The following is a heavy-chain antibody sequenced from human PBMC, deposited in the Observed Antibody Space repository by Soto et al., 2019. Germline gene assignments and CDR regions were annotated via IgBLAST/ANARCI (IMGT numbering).Heavy chain of an antibody. V-gene: IGHV4-30-4*01. D-gene: IGHD5-12*01. CDR1: GGSISSGDYY. J-gene: IGHJ6*02. Sequence: QVQLQESGPGLVKPSQTLSLTCTVSGGSISSGDYYWSWIRQPPGKGLEWIGYIYYSGSTYYNPSLKSRVTISVDTSKNQFSLKLSSVTAADTAVYYCARDRYDYVDYYYYGMDVWGQGTTVTVSS. CDR2: IYYSGST. CDR3: ARDRYDYVDYYYYGMDV.